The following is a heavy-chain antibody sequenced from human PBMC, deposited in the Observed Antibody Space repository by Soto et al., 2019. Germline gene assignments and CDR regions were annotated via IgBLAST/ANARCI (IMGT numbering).Heavy chain of an antibody. D-gene: IGHD3-22*01. Sequence: SETLSLTCAVSGGSISSGGYSWSWIRQPPGKGLEWIGYIYHSGSTYYNPSLKSRVTISVDRSKNQFSLKLSSVTAADTAVYYCARRVRRDDSSGYYPPLWWFDPWGQGTLVTVSS. J-gene: IGHJ5*02. V-gene: IGHV4-30-2*01. CDR1: GGSISSGGYS. CDR2: IYHSGST. CDR3: ARRVRRDDSSGYYPPLWWFDP.